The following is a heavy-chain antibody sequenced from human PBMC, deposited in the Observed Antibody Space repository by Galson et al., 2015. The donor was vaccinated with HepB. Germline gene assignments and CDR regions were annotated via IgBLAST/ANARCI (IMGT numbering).Heavy chain of an antibody. Sequence: SLRLSCAASEFSIDNYYMNWVRQAPGKGLEWVSVIHRGGATFYTDSVKGRFTISGDISKNTLYLQMNSLRGEDTAVYYCARERWYGFHSWGQGTLVSVSS. CDR3: ARERWYGFHS. CDR2: IHRGGAT. CDR1: EFSIDNYY. D-gene: IGHD2-15*01. J-gene: IGHJ4*02. V-gene: IGHV3-53*01.